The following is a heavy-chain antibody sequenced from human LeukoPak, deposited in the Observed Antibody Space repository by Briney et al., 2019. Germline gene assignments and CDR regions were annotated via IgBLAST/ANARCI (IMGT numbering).Heavy chain of an antibody. D-gene: IGHD1-26*01. J-gene: IGHJ5*02. Sequence: ASVKVSCKVSGYTLTELSMHWVRQAPGKGLEWMGGFDPEDGETIYAQKFQGRVTMTEDTSTDTAYMELRSLRSDDTAVYYCARGGGSSVRWFDPWGQGTLVTVSS. CDR1: GYTLTELS. CDR3: ARGGGSSVRWFDP. CDR2: FDPEDGET. V-gene: IGHV1-24*01.